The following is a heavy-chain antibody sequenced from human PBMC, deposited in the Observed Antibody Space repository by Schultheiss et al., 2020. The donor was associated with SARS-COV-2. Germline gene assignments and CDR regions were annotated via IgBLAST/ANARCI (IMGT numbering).Heavy chain of an antibody. CDR3: VDGDHGDY. CDR2: TRNKANSYTT. V-gene: IGHV3-72*01. CDR1: GFTFSDHY. Sequence: GGSLRLSCAASGFTFSDHYMDWVRQAPGKGLEWVGRTRNKANSYTTEYAASVKGRFTISRDDSKNSLYLQMNSLKTEDTAVYYCVDGDHGDYWGQGTLVTVSS. J-gene: IGHJ4*02. D-gene: IGHD4-17*01.